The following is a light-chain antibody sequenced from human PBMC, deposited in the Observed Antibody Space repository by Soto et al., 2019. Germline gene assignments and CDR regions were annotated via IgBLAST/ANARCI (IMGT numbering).Light chain of an antibody. Sequence: QSALTQPASVSGSPGQSITISCTGTSSDVGVYNSASWYQQHPGKAPKLMIYEVSNRPSGVSNRFSGSKSGNTASLTISGLQAEDEADYYCSSYTSSSPPVFGGGTKLTVL. CDR2: EVS. CDR1: SSDVGVYNS. CDR3: SSYTSSSPPV. V-gene: IGLV2-14*01. J-gene: IGLJ2*01.